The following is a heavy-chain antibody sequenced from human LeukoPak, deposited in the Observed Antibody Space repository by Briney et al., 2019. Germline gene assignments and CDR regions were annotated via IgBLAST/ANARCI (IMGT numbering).Heavy chain of an antibody. CDR1: GFTFSTYG. V-gene: IGHV3-30*18. CDR2: IAYDGSKK. Sequence: QSGGSLRLSCAASGFTFSTYGMHWVRQAPGKGLEWVAYIAYDGSKKYYADSVKGRFTISRDNSKNTLYLQMNSLRAEDTAVYYCAKVGGYCSTTGCYFDYWGQGTLVTVSS. CDR3: AKVGGYCSTTGCYFDY. J-gene: IGHJ4*02. D-gene: IGHD2-15*01.